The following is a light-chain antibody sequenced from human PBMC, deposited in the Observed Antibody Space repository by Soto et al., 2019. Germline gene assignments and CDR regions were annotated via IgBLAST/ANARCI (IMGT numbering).Light chain of an antibody. Sequence: EIVLTRSPATLSLSPGERANLSCRASQSVSSYLAWYQQKPGQAPRLLIYDASNRATGIPARFSGSGSGTDFILTISSLEPEDFAVYYCQQQTFGQGTKVDIK. J-gene: IGKJ1*01. CDR3: QQQT. CDR1: QSVSSY. V-gene: IGKV3-11*01. CDR2: DAS.